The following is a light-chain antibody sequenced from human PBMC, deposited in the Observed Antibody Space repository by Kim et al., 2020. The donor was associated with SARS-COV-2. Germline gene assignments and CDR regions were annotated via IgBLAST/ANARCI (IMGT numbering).Light chain of an antibody. CDR2: GAS. J-gene: IGKJ4*01. CDR1: ESVSSN. CDR3: QQYHNWPPLT. Sequence: SPGERAPLSCRASESVSSNLAWYQQKPGQAPRLLIYGASARATGIPARFSGSGSGTEFTLTISSLQSEDSAVYYCQQYHNWPPLTFGGGTKVDIK. V-gene: IGKV3D-15*01.